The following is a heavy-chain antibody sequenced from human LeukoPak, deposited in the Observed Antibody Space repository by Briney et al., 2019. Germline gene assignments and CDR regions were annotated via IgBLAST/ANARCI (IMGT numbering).Heavy chain of an antibody. J-gene: IGHJ3*02. V-gene: IGHV5-51*01. CDR2: IYPGDSDT. D-gene: IGHD6-25*01. Sequence: GESLKISCKGSGYMFTNSWIGWVRQVPGKGLEWMGIIYPGDSDTRYSPSFQGQVTISADKSISTAYLQWSGLKASDTAMYYCARRIAAEAFDIWGQGTMVTVSA. CDR3: ARRIAAEAFDI. CDR1: GYMFTNSW.